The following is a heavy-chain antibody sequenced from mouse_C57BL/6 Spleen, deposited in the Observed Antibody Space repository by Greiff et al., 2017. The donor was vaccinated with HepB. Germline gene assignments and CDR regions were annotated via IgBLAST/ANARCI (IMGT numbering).Heavy chain of an antibody. CDR1: GYTFTSYW. CDR3: ARYGTTVVRYFDV. J-gene: IGHJ1*03. D-gene: IGHD1-1*01. CDR2: IYPGSGST. V-gene: IGHV1-55*01. Sequence: QVQLKQPGAELVKPGASVKMSCKASGYTFTSYWITWVKQRPGQGLEWIGDIYPGSGSTNYNEKFKSKATLTVDTSSSTAYMQLSSLTSEDSAVYYCARYGTTVVRYFDVWGTGTTVTVSS.